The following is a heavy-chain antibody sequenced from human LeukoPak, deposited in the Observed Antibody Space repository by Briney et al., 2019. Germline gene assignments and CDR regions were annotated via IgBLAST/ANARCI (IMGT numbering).Heavy chain of an antibody. V-gene: IGHV4-59*01. CDR1: GGSISSYY. CDR2: IYYNGNT. J-gene: IGHJ4*02. D-gene: IGHD6-19*01. Sequence: SETLSLTCTVSGGSISSYYWSWIRQPPGKGLEWIGYIYYNGNTNYNPSLKSRVTITVDTSKNHFSLRLSSVTAADTAVYYCESQDSSAWYYFDYWGQGALVTVSS. CDR3: ESQDSSAWYYFDY.